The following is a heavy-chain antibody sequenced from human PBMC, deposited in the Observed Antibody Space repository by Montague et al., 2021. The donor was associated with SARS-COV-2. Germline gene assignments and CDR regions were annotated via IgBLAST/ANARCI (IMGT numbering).Heavy chain of an antibody. Sequence: SETLSLTCTVSGGSISSSSYYWGWIRQPPGKGLEWIGSIYYSGSTYYNPSLKSRVTTSVDTSKNQFSLKLSSVTAADTAVYHCARVGRQQLVRLAGMDVWGQGTTVTVSS. CDR2: IYYSGST. D-gene: IGHD6-13*01. J-gene: IGHJ6*02. V-gene: IGHV4-39*07. CDR3: ARVGRQQLVRLAGMDV. CDR1: GGSISSSSYY.